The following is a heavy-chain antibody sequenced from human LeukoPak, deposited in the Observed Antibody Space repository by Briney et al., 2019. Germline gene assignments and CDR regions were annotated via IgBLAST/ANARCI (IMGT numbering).Heavy chain of an antibody. Sequence: ASVKVSCKASGYTFTGYYMHWVRQAPGQGLEWMGWINPNSGGTNYAQKFQGRVTMTRDTSISTAYMELSRLRSDDTAVYYCARAWYGSYYYYMDVWGEGTTVTVSS. J-gene: IGHJ6*03. CDR1: GYTFTGYY. D-gene: IGHD6-13*01. V-gene: IGHV1-2*02. CDR3: ARAWYGSYYYYMDV. CDR2: INPNSGGT.